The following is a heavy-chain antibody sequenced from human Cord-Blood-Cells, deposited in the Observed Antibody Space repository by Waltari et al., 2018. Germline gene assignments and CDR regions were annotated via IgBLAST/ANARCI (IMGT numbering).Heavy chain of an antibody. CDR3: ARTYSSSSGFYYYGMDV. V-gene: IGHV1-18*01. D-gene: IGHD6-6*01. CDR2: ISAYNGNT. CDR1: GYTFTSYG. Sequence: QVHLVQSGAEVKKPGASVKVSCKASGYTFTSYGINWVRRAPGPGLEWMGWISAYNGNTNYAQKLQGRVTMTTDTATGTAYMELRSLRSDDTAVYYCARTYSSSSGFYYYGMDVWGQGTTVTVSS. J-gene: IGHJ6*02.